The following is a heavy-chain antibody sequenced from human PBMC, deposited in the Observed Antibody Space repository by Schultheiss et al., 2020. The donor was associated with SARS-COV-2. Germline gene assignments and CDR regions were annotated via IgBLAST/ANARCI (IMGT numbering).Heavy chain of an antibody. Sequence: SETLSLTCAAYGGSLSAYYCSWIRQSPGTGLEWIGEIYHSGSTNYNPSLKSRVTISVDKSKNQFSLMLSSVTAADTAIYYCARGNDFVYFFDSWGQGTLVTVSS. J-gene: IGHJ4*02. CDR3: ARGNDFVYFFDS. D-gene: IGHD3-3*01. V-gene: IGHV4-34*01. CDR2: IYHSGST. CDR1: GGSLSAYY.